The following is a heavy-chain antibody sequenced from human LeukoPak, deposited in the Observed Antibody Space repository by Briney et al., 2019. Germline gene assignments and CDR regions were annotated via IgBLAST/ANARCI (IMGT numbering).Heavy chain of an antibody. CDR1: GGSISSGDYY. D-gene: IGHD5-12*01. V-gene: IGHV4-30-4*08. CDR2: IYYSGST. Sequence: SETLSLTCTVSGGSISSGDYYWSWIRQPPGKGLEWIGYIYYSGSTYYNPSLKSRVTISVDTSKNQFSLKLSSVTAADTAVYYCARTTIEEGFDYWGQGTLVTVSS. CDR3: ARTTIEEGFDY. J-gene: IGHJ4*02.